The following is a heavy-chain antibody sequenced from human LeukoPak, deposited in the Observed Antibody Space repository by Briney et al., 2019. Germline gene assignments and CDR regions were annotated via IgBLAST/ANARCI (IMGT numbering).Heavy chain of an antibody. V-gene: IGHV1-18*01. Sequence: ASVKVSCKASGYTFTSYGISWVRQAPGQGLEWMGWISAYNGNTNYAQELQGRVTMTTDTSTSTAYMELRSLRSDDTAVYYCARGVLNMTTVVTPDYWGQGTLVTVSS. D-gene: IGHD4-23*01. CDR3: ARGVLNMTTVVTPDY. J-gene: IGHJ4*02. CDR1: GYTFTSYG. CDR2: ISAYNGNT.